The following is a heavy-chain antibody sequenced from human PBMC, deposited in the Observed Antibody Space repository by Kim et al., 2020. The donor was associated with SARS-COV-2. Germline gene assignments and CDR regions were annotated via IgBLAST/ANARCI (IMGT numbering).Heavy chain of an antibody. D-gene: IGHD6-13*01. Sequence: YYAGSGKGRFTISGDNSKSTLYLQMSGLRAEDTAMYYCAKDLGTTWYLIDYWGQGTLVTVSS. V-gene: IGHV3-30*02. J-gene: IGHJ4*02. CDR3: AKDLGTTWYLIDY.